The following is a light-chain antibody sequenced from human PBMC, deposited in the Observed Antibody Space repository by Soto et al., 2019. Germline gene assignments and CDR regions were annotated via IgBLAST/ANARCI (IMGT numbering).Light chain of an antibody. V-gene: IGKV3-20*01. CDR3: QQYGSSPLP. CDR1: QSVSSSY. Sequence: EIVLTQSPGTLSLSPGERATLSCRASQSVSSSYLAWYQQKPGQAPRLLIYGSYSRATGIPDRFSGSGYGKDSTITISSLEPEDFAFYYCQQYGSSPLPFGGGTKVEIK. J-gene: IGKJ4*01. CDR2: GSY.